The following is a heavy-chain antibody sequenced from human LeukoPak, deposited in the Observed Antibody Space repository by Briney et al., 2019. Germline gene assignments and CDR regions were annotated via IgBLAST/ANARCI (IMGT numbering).Heavy chain of an antibody. V-gene: IGHV3-23*01. CDR1: GFSFSSYA. D-gene: IGHD1-7*01. J-gene: IGHJ5*02. CDR2: IGGRADST. CDR3: AKDLDRVTVMGTRGFDP. Sequence: GGSLRLSCAASGFSFSSYAMTWVRQAPGKGLEWVSVIGGRADSTYYAVSVKGRFTISRDNSKNTLYLQMNSLRAEDTAVYYCAKDLDRVTVMGTRGFDPWGQGTLVTVSS.